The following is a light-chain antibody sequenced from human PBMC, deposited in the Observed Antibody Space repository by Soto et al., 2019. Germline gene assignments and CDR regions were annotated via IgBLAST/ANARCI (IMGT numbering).Light chain of an antibody. CDR1: TSDVGGYNY. CDR3: SSYTTSSTHWV. CDR2: EVS. J-gene: IGLJ3*02. Sequence: QSALTQPASVSGSPGQSITISCTGTTSDVGGYNYVSWYQQHPGKAPKLMIYEVSNRPSGVSNRFSGSKSGNTASLTISGLQAEDEVDYDCSSYTTSSTHWVFGGGTKLTVL. V-gene: IGLV2-14*01.